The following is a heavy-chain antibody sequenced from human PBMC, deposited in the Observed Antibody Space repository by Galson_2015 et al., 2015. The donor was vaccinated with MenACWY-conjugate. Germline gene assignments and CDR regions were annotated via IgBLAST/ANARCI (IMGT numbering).Heavy chain of an antibody. CDR2: ISGSGGST. V-gene: IGHV3-23*01. D-gene: IGHD3-10*01. Sequence: SLRLSCAASGFTFSSYAMSWVRQAPGKGLEWVSAISGSGGSTYYADSVKGRFTISRDNSKNTLYLQMNSLRAEDTAVYYCAKVRSYGSGSYHFDYWGQGPLVTVSS. J-gene: IGHJ4*02. CDR3: AKVRSYGSGSYHFDY. CDR1: GFTFSSYA.